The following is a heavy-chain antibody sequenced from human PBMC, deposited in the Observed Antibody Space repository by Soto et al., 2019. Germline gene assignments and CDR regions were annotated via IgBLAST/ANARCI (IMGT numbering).Heavy chain of an antibody. V-gene: IGHV3-33*01. Sequence: QVQLVESGGGVVQPGRSLRLSCAASGFTFSSYGMHWVRQAPGKGLEWVAVIWYDGSNKYYADSVKGRFTISRDNSKNXLXXQMNSLRAEDTAVYYCARDGGITFGGVIEAYYFDYWGQGTLVTVSS. CDR2: IWYDGSNK. J-gene: IGHJ4*02. CDR3: ARDGGITFGGVIEAYYFDY. CDR1: GFTFSSYG. D-gene: IGHD3-16*02.